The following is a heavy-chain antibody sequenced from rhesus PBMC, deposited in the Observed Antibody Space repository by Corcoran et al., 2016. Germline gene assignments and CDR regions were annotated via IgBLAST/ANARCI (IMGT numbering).Heavy chain of an antibody. V-gene: IGHV4-76*01. D-gene: IGHD6-43*01. J-gene: IGHJ5-1*01. CDR3: ARHLGSSYGWRFDV. CDR2: NCGSSGST. CDR1: GGSISGGYD. Sequence: QVQLQESGPGLVKPSETLSLTCAVSGGSISGGYDWSWIRKPPGKGLEWIGYNCGSSGSTNNNPSLKKRVTISKDTSKNQFARKLSSVTAADTAVYFCARHLGSSYGWRFDVWGAGVLVTVSS.